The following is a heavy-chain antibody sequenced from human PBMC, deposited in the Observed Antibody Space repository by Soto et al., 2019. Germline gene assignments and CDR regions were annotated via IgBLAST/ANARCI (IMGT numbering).Heavy chain of an antibody. D-gene: IGHD2-2*03. Sequence: PXGSLILSCAASGFTFSSYTMNWVRQAPGKGLEWVSSISSITSYIYYADSLKGRFTISRDNAKNSLYLQMNSLRAEDTAVYYCARALAGYWYFDIWGRETLVTVSS. V-gene: IGHV3-21*01. CDR1: GFTFSSYT. CDR3: ARALAGYWYFDI. CDR2: ISSITSYI. J-gene: IGHJ2*01.